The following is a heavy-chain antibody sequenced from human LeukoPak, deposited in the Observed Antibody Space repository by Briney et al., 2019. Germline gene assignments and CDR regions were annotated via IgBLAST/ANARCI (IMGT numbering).Heavy chain of an antibody. D-gene: IGHD3-3*01. CDR1: GYTFTSYY. CDR3: AREFGSHNYDFWSGYPPGGY. V-gene: IGHV1-46*01. Sequence: ASVKVSCKASGYTFTSYYMHWVRQAPGQGLEWMGIINPSGGSTSYAQKFQGRVTMTRDTSTSTVYMELSSLRSEDTAVYYCAREFGSHNYDFWSGYPPGGYWGQGTLVTVSS. CDR2: INPSGGST. J-gene: IGHJ4*02.